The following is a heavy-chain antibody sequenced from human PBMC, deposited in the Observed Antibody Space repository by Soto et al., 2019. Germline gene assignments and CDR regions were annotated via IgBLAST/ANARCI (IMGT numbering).Heavy chain of an antibody. CDR2: ISWDSNSI. V-gene: IGHV3-9*01. CDR3: ARGIEENQLLYDALDI. J-gene: IGHJ3*02. Sequence: PGGSLRLSCAASGFTIDDYAMHWVRQAPGKGLEWVSGISWDSNSIGYADSVKGRFTISRDNAKNSLYLQMNSLRTEDTAFYYCARGIEENQLLYDALDIWGQGTMVTVSS. D-gene: IGHD2-2*01. CDR1: GFTIDDYA.